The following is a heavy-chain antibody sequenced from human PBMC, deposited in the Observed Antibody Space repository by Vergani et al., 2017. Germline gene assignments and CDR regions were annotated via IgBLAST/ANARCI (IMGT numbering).Heavy chain of an antibody. V-gene: IGHV3-9*01. CDR2: ISWNSGSI. CDR1: GFTFDDYA. CDR3: ARGPPSGIAVAGKDY. Sequence: EVQLVESGGGLVQPGRSLRLSCAASGFTFDDYAMHWVRQAPGKGLEWVSGISWNSGSIGYADSVKGRFTISRDNAKNSLYLQMNSLRAEDTALYYCARGPPSGIAVAGKDYWGQGTLVTVSS. J-gene: IGHJ4*02. D-gene: IGHD6-19*01.